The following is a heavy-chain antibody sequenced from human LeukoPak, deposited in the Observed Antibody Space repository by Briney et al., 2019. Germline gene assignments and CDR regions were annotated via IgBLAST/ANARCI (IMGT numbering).Heavy chain of an antibody. CDR2: ISSSSTYI. CDR1: GFTFSSYI. J-gene: IGHJ6*03. CDR3: AREDPTNFGYYYMDV. V-gene: IGHV3-21*01. D-gene: IGHD4/OR15-4a*01. Sequence: GGSLRPSCAASGFTFSSYIMNWVRQAPGKGLEWVSSISSSSTYIYYADSVKGRFTISGDNAKNSLYLQMDSLRAEDTAVYYCAREDPTNFGYYYMDVWGKGTTVTVSS.